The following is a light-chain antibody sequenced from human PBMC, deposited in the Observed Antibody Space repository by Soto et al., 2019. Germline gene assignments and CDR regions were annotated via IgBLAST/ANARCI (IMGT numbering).Light chain of an antibody. CDR2: GAS. V-gene: IGKV1-9*01. J-gene: IGKJ5*01. CDR1: QGIRNY. CDR3: QQLYIFPLT. Sequence: DIQMTQSPSSLSASAGDRVTITCRASQGIRNYLAWYQQKPGKAPKLLIYGASTLQSGVPSRFSGGESGTEYTLTISSLQPEDSATYYCQQLYIFPLTFGQGTRLEIK.